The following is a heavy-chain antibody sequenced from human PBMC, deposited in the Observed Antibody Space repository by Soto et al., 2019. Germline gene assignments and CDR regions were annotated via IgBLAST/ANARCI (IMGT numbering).Heavy chain of an antibody. J-gene: IGHJ6*03. Sequence: GASVTVSCKASVYTFTSYDINWVRQATGQGLEWMGWMNPNSGNTGYAQKFQGRVTMTRNTSISTAYMELSSLRSEDTAVYYCARFPGYYYYYYMDVWGKGTTVTVSS. CDR1: VYTFTSYD. V-gene: IGHV1-8*01. CDR3: ARFPGYYYYYYMDV. CDR2: MNPNSGNT.